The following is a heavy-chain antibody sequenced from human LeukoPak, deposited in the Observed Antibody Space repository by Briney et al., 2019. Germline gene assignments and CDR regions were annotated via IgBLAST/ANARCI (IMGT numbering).Heavy chain of an antibody. V-gene: IGHV1-69*01. D-gene: IGHD5-18*01. CDR2: IIPIFGTA. CDR1: GGTFSNYA. CDR3: AISLFGDTPMVNYFGY. Sequence: ASVKDSCKASGGTFSNYAISWVRQAPGQGLEWTGGIIPIFGTANYAQKFQGRVTITADESTSTAYMELSSLRSEHRAVYYCAISLFGDTPMVNYFGYWGQGTLVTVSS. J-gene: IGHJ4*02.